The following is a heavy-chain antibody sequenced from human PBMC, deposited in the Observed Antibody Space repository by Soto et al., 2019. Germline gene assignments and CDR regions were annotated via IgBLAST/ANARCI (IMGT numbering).Heavy chain of an antibody. CDR1: GYTFTSYG. D-gene: IGHD6-19*01. CDR3: ARDQAPYSNGWYY. Sequence: QIYLVQSGAEVKKPGASVKVSCKASGYTFTSYGIIWVRQAPGQGLEWMGWINTKNGNTHYEQKLQGRVTMTTDTSTTTAYMELRSLRTDDTAVYFCARDQAPYSNGWYYWGQGTLVTVSS. CDR2: INTKNGNT. J-gene: IGHJ4*02. V-gene: IGHV1-18*01.